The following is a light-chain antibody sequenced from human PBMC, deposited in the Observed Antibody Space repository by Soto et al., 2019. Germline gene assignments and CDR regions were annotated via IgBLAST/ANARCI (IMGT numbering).Light chain of an antibody. Sequence: EIVLTQSPATLSLSPGERATLYCRASQSVSSYLAWYQQKPDQAPRLLIYDASNRATGIPARFSGSGSGTDFTLTISSLEPEDFAVYYCQQRSNWPPLTFGGGTKVEIK. CDR1: QSVSSY. V-gene: IGKV3-11*01. CDR2: DAS. J-gene: IGKJ4*01. CDR3: QQRSNWPPLT.